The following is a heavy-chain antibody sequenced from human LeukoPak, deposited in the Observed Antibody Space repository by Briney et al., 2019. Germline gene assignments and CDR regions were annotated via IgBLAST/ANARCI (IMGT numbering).Heavy chain of an antibody. J-gene: IGHJ4*02. CDR2: VSGDGSIT. CDR3: ARIHLEPGLTFGSFDS. Sequence: PGGSLRLSCAASGFTYSSNWMHWVRQAPGKGLVWVSRVSGDGSITYYADSVKGRFTMSRDNAKNTLYLQMNTLRAEDAAVYYCARIHLEPGLTFGSFDSWGQGTLVTVSS. CDR1: GFTYSSNW. V-gene: IGHV3-74*01. D-gene: IGHD3-16*01.